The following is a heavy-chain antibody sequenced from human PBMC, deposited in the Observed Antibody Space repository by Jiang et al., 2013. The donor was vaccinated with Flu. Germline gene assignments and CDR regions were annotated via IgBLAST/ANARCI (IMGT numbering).Heavy chain of an antibody. D-gene: IGHD3-10*01. V-gene: IGHV4-59*01. CDR3: ARDPTPDGYWFDP. CDR2: IYYSGST. J-gene: IGHJ5*02. CDR1: GGSISSYY. Sequence: GPGLVKPSGTLSLTCTVSGGSISSYYWSWIRQPPGKGLEWIGYIYYSGSTNYNPSLKSRVTISVDTSKNQFSLKLSSVTAADTAVYYCARDPTPDGYWFDPWGQGTLVTVSS.